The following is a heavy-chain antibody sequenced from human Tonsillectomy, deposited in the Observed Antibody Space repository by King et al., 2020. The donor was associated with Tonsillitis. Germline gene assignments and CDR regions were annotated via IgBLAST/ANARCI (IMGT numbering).Heavy chain of an antibody. CDR3: ARGSGYSRSWEVSDY. CDR2: IYYSGST. CDR1: GGSISSGGYF. Sequence: QVQLQESGPGLVKPSQTLSLTCTVSGGSISSGGYFWSWIRQHPGKGLDWIGYIYYSGSTYYNPSLKSRVTMSLDTSKNQFSLRLSSVTAADTAVYYCARGSGYSRSWEVSDYWGQGTLVTVSS. J-gene: IGHJ4*02. D-gene: IGHD6-13*01. V-gene: IGHV4-31*03.